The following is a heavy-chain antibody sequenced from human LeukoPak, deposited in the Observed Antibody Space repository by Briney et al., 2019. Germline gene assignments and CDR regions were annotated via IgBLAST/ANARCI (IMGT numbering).Heavy chain of an antibody. Sequence: GGSLRLSCAASGFTFSSYSMNWVRQAPGKGLEWASSISSSSSYIYYADSVKGRFTISRDNAKNSLYLQMNSLRAEDTAVYYCARDYTRYYGSGSYFDRDFDYWGQGTLVTVSS. CDR2: ISSSSSYI. CDR1: GFTFSSYS. D-gene: IGHD3-10*01. J-gene: IGHJ4*02. V-gene: IGHV3-21*01. CDR3: ARDYTRYYGSGSYFDRDFDY.